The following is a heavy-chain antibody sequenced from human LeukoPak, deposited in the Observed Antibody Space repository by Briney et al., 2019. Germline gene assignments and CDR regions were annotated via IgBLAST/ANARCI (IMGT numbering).Heavy chain of an antibody. J-gene: IGHJ3*02. V-gene: IGHV4-38-2*01. CDR3: ARQRDTEIAFDI. CDR1: GYSISSGYY. D-gene: IGHD5-24*01. Sequence: SETLSLTCAVSGYSISSGYYWGWIRQPPGNGLEWIGSIYHSGSTYYNPSLKSRVTISVDTSKNKFSLKLSSVTAAATAVYYCARQRDTEIAFDIWGQGTMVTVSS. CDR2: IYHSGST.